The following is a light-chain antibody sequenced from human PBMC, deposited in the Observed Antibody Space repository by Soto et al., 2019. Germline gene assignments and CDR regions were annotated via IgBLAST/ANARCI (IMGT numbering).Light chain of an antibody. CDR1: QSVSSN. V-gene: IGKV3-15*01. CDR2: GAS. Sequence: DIVMTQSPATLSVSPGERATLSCRASQSVSSNLAWYQQRPGQAPRLLIYGASTRATGIPARFSGSGSGTEFTLTISSLQSEDFAVYYCQQYSNWLRTFGQGTKVEIK. CDR3: QQYSNWLRT. J-gene: IGKJ1*01.